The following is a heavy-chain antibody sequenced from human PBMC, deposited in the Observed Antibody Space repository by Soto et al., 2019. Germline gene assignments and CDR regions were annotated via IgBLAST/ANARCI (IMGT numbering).Heavy chain of an antibody. D-gene: IGHD2-2*01. Sequence: SETLSLTCAVYGGSFSVYYWSWIRQPPGKGLEWIGEINHSGSTNYNPSLKSRVTISVDTSKNQFSLKLSSVTAADTAVYYCARRRQIVVVPAAIISWFDPWGQGTLVTVSS. V-gene: IGHV4-34*01. CDR1: GGSFSVYY. CDR2: INHSGST. J-gene: IGHJ5*02. CDR3: ARRRQIVVVPAAIISWFDP.